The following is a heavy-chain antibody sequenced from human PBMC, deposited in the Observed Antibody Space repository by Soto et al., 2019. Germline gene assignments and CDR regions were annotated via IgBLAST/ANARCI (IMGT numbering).Heavy chain of an antibody. Sequence: QVQLQESGPGLVKPSETLSLTCTVSGDSISHYYWNWIRQPAEKGLEWIGRIHSDGSTNYNPSLKSRVSMSVDTFKNQFSLKINSVTAADTALYYCARATYYFDSWGQGTLVTVSS. CDR2: IHSDGST. V-gene: IGHV4-4*07. CDR1: GDSISHYY. J-gene: IGHJ4*02. CDR3: ARATYYFDS.